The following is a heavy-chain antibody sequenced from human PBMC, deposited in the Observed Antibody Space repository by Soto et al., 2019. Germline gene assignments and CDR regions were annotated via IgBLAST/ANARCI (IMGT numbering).Heavy chain of an antibody. Sequence: PSETLSLTCTVSGASISSGTYYWSWIRQHPGKGLEWIGYAYYSGSPYYNPSLKSRITISIDTSKNQFSLKLSSVTAADTAVYYCATDPDEIAAALSTWGQGTLVTVSS. V-gene: IGHV4-31*03. CDR1: GASISSGTYY. CDR2: AYYSGSP. J-gene: IGHJ5*02. CDR3: ATDPDEIAAALST. D-gene: IGHD6-13*01.